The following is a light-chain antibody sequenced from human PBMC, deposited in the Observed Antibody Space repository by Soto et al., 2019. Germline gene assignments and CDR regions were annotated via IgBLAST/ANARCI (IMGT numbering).Light chain of an antibody. CDR2: DAS. J-gene: IGKJ2*01. CDR1: QSVSSY. Sequence: EIVLTQSPATLSLSPGERATLSCRASQSVSSYLAWYQQKPGQAPRLLIYDASNRATGIPARFSGSGSGTDFTLTISSQEPEDLAVYYCQQRSNWYTFGQGTKLEIK. CDR3: QQRSNWYT. V-gene: IGKV3-11*01.